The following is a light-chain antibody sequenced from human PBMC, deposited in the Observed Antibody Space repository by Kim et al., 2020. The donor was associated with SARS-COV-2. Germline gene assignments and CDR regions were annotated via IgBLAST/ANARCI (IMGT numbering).Light chain of an antibody. CDR3: NSRDSSGTNWV. CDR1: SLRNHY. J-gene: IGLJ3*02. CDR2: GKT. Sequence: SSELTQDPAVSVALGQTVRITCQGDSLRNHYASWYQQKPGQAPILVIYGKTNRPSGIPDRFSGSTSGNTASLTITGAQAEDEADYYCNSRDSSGTNWVFG. V-gene: IGLV3-19*01.